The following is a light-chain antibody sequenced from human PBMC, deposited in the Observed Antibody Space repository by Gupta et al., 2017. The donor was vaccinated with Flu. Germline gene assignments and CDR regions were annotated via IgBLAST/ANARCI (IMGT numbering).Light chain of an antibody. CDR2: AAY. J-gene: IGKJ5*01. Sequence: PSSLFASVGDRVTIMCQASQDITNSQHRYQQKPGKAPKLLIYAAYNLATGVPSRFSGSGSGTYLTLTISSLRPENIATYYCQHYETHPIAFGQGTRLEIK. V-gene: IGKV1-33*01. CDR1: QDITNS. CDR3: QHYETHPIA.